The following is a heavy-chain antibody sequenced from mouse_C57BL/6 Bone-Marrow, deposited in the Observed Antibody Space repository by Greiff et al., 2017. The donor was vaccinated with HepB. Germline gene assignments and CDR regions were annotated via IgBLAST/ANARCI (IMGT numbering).Heavy chain of an antibody. CDR1: GYTFTDYY. D-gene: IGHD4-1*01. V-gene: IGHV1-26*01. J-gene: IGHJ2*01. Sequence: EVQLQQSGPELVKPGASVKISCKASGYTFTDYYMNWVKQSHGKSLEWIGDINPNNGGTSYNQKFKGKATLTVDKSSSTAYMELRSLTSEDSAVYYGARGAGTSDYWGQGTTLTVSS. CDR3: ARGAGTSDY. CDR2: INPNNGGT.